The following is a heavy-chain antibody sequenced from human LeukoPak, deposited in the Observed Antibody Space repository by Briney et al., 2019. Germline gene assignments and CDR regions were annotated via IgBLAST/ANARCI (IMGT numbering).Heavy chain of an antibody. CDR2: IRYDGSNK. J-gene: IGHJ4*02. CDR1: GFTFSSYG. CDR3: ATYDSYGLPLDY. Sequence: GGSLRLSCAASGFTFSSYGMHWVRQAPGKGLEWVAFIRYDGSNKYYADPVKGRFTISRDNSKNTLYLQMNSLRAEDTAVYYCATYDSYGLPLDYWGQGTLVTVSS. D-gene: IGHD5-18*01. V-gene: IGHV3-30*02.